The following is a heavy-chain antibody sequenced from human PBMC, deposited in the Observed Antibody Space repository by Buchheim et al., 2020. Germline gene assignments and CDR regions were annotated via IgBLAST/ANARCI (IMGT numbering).Heavy chain of an antibody. J-gene: IGHJ5*02. V-gene: IGHV3-30*18. CDR2: ISSDGNKK. CDR3: AKDLSGSYWSADH. D-gene: IGHD1-26*01. CDR1: GFDFSGCG. Sequence: QVHLVESGGGVVQPGRSLRLSCAASGFDFSGCGMHWGRQAPGKGLEWVAVISSDGNKKYYADSVNGRFTISRDTSRNTLYLQMDSLWPEDTAVYYCAKDLSGSYWSADHWGQGTL.